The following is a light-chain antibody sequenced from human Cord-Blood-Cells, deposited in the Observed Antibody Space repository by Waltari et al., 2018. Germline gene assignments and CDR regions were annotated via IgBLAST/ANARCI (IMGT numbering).Light chain of an antibody. J-gene: IGKJ4*01. CDR3: QQYDNLRDGVT. V-gene: IGKV1-33*01. CDR2: DAS. Sequence: DIQMTQPPSSLSASVGDRVTITCQASQDISNYLNWYQQKPGKAPKLLIYDASNLETGVPSRFSGSGSGTDFTFTISSLQPEDIATYYCQQYDNLRDGVTFGGGTKVEIK. CDR1: QDISNY.